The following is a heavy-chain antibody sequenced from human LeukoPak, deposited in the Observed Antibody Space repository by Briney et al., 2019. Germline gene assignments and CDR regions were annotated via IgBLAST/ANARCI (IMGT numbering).Heavy chain of an antibody. CDR2: ITGSRSYI. CDR1: GFTFSTYT. Sequence: PGGSLRLSCAASGFTFSTYTMNWVRQAPGKGLGWVSSITGSRSYIFSADSLKGRFTISRDNAKNSLYLQMNRLRAEDTAVYYCARVAGESCDYWGQGTLVTVSS. J-gene: IGHJ4*02. CDR3: ARVAGESCDY. V-gene: IGHV3-21*01.